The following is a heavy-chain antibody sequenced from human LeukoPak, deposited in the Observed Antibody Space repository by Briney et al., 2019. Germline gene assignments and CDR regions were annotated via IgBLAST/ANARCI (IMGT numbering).Heavy chain of an antibody. Sequence: SETLSLTCAVYGGSFSGYYWSWIRRPPGKGLEGIGEINHSGSTNDNPSLKSRVTISVDTSKKQFSLTMSSVTAADTAVYYCARGQKRRVPAAKDWFFDLWGRGTLVTVSS. V-gene: IGHV4-34*01. CDR3: ARGQKRRVPAAKDWFFDL. CDR2: INHSGST. J-gene: IGHJ2*01. CDR1: GGSFSGYY. D-gene: IGHD2-2*01.